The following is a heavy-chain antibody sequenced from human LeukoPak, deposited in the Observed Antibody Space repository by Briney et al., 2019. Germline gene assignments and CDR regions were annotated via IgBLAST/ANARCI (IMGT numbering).Heavy chain of an antibody. CDR1: GGSIKTYY. Sequence: SETLSLTCTVSGGSIKTYYWSRSRQSPGKGLEWIGSMSYSGTSNYIPSLKSRVSMTIDISKNQFSLKLTSVTAADTALYFCAAGSRPYYFYYMAVWGTGTTVTVSS. J-gene: IGHJ6*03. CDR3: AAGSRPYYFYYMAV. V-gene: IGHV4-59*08. CDR2: MSYSGTS.